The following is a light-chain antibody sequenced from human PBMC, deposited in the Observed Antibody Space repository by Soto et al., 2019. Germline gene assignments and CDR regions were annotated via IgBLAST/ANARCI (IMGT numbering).Light chain of an antibody. CDR2: TTS. V-gene: IGKV1-12*01. CDR1: QDISSW. CDR3: QQANRFPIT. Sequence: DIQMTQSPSFVSASVGDRVTVTCRASQDISSWLAWYQQKPGKAPKLLIYTTSTLGSGVPSRFSGSRSGTGFTLTISGLQPEDFATYYCQQANRFPITFGQGTRLEIK. J-gene: IGKJ5*01.